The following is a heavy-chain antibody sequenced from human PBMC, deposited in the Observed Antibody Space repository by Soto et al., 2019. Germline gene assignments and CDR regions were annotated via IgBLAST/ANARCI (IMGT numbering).Heavy chain of an antibody. D-gene: IGHD6-13*01. CDR2: IYSGGST. V-gene: IGHV3-53*01. CDR3: AKDRERDAWYEDY. Sequence: LRLSCAASGFTVSSNYMSWVRQAPGKGLEWVSVIYSGGSTYYADSVKGRFTISRDNSKNTLYLQMNSLRAEDTAVYYCAKDRERDAWYEDYWGQGTLVTVSS. CDR1: GFTVSSNY. J-gene: IGHJ4*02.